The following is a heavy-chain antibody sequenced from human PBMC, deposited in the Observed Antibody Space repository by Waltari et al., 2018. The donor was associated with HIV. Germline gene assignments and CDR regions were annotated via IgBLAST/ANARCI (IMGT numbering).Heavy chain of an antibody. D-gene: IGHD6-13*01. CDR3: ARQPAPDSTWFQIYFDY. CDR2: VCHSGST. J-gene: IGHJ4*02. V-gene: IGHV4-38-2*01. Sequence: QVQLQESGPGLVKPSDTLSLTCAVSDFSISSGHYWGWIRQSPGKGLEWIGSVCHSGSTFYKPSLESRVSISVDTSKNQFSLKLTSVPAADTAVYYCARQPAPDSTWFQIYFDYWGQGTVVTVSS. CDR1: DFSISSGHY.